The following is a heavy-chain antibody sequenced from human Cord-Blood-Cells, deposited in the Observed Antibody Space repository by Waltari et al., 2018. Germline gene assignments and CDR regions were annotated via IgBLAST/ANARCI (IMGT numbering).Heavy chain of an antibody. CDR3: ARAAGYCSSTSFYKEGYYFDY. J-gene: IGHJ4*02. CDR2: INHSGST. CDR1: GGSFSGYY. V-gene: IGHV4-34*01. D-gene: IGHD2-2*02. Sequence: QVQLQQWGAGLLKPSETLSLTCAVYGGSFSGYYWSWIRQPPGKGREWIGEINHSGSTNYNPSLKSRVTISVDTSKNQFSLKRSSVTAADTAVYYCARAAGYCSSTSFYKEGYYFDYWGQGTLVTVSS.